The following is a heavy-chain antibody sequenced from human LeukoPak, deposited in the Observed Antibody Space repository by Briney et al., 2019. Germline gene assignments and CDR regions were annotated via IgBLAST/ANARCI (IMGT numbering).Heavy chain of an antibody. V-gene: IGHV3-21*01. Sequence: SGGSLRLSCAASGFTFISYSMNWVRQAPGKGLEWVSSISSSSSYIYYADSVKGRFTISRDNAKNSLYLQMNSLRAEDTAVYYCARGTPYNWNYLGDYWGQGTLVTVSS. D-gene: IGHD1-7*01. CDR1: GFTFISYS. CDR3: ARGTPYNWNYLGDY. CDR2: ISSSSSYI. J-gene: IGHJ4*02.